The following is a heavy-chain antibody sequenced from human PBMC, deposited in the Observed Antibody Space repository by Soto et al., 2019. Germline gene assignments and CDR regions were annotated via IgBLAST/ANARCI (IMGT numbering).Heavy chain of an antibody. CDR2: ITGSGGGT. V-gene: IGHV3-23*01. CDR3: AKRPVSTARWFDY. D-gene: IGHD5-12*01. J-gene: IGHJ4*02. CDR1: GFTFSSYT. Sequence: GGSLRLSCTASGFTFSSYTMNWVRQAPGKGLEWVSSITGSGGGTYYADSVKGRFTISRDNSKDTLYLQMDSLRADDTAVYYCAKRPVSTARWFDYWGQGTLVTVSS.